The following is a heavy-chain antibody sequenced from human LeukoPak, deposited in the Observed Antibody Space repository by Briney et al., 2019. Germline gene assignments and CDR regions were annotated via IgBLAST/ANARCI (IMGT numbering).Heavy chain of an antibody. CDR2: TSSSDAGT. CDR3: AKGRYDILTGYYGLIDY. Sequence: TGGSLRLSCAASGFTLSTYAMSWVRQTPGKGLEWVAATSSSDAGTYHADSVRGRFTISRDNSKNTLYLQMNSLRAEDTAVYYCAKGRYDILTGYYGLIDYWGQGTLVTVSS. D-gene: IGHD3-9*01. J-gene: IGHJ4*02. V-gene: IGHV3-23*01. CDR1: GFTLSTYA.